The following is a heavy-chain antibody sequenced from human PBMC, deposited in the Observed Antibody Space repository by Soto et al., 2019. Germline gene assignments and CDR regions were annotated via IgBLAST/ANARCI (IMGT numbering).Heavy chain of an antibody. J-gene: IGHJ6*02. V-gene: IGHV4-39*02. CDR2: IYYSGST. CDR1: GGSISSSSYY. CDR3: ARDRFASYYGMDV. Sequence: SETLSLTCTVSGGSISSSSYYWGWIRQPPGKGLEWIGSIYYSGSTYYNPSLKSRVTISVDTSKNQFSLKLSSVTAADTAVYYCARDRFASYYGMDVWGQGTTVTVSS. D-gene: IGHD3-10*01.